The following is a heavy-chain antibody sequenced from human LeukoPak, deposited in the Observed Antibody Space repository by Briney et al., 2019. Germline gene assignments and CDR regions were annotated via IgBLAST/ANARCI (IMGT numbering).Heavy chain of an antibody. CDR3: AKGHSNGYYYFDS. J-gene: IGHJ4*02. V-gene: IGHV3-30*18. D-gene: IGHD5-24*01. Sequence: GGSLRLSCAASGFIFSNYDMHWVRQAPGKGLEWVAVMSYDGSNKYYADSLKGRFTIFRDNSKNTVFLQMNSLRGEDTAVYYCAKGHSNGYYYFDSWGQGTLVTVSS. CDR2: MSYDGSNK. CDR1: GFIFSNYD.